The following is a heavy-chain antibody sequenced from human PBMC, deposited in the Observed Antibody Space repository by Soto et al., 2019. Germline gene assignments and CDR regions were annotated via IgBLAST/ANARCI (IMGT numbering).Heavy chain of an antibody. V-gene: IGHV1-69*06. J-gene: IGHJ6*02. Sequence: QVQLVQSGAEVQKPGSSVKVSCKASRGTFSSYAISWVRQAPGQGLEWMGGIIPIFGTANYAQKFQGRVTITADKSTSTAYMELSSLRSEDTAVYYCARVGSLVGGDGMDVWGQGTTVTVSS. CDR1: RGTFSSYA. D-gene: IGHD1-26*01. CDR3: ARVGSLVGGDGMDV. CDR2: IIPIFGTA.